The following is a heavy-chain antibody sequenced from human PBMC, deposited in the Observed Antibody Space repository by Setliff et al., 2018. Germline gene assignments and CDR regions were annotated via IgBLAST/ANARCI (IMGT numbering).Heavy chain of an antibody. Sequence: GSLRLSCSASGFTFSSSWMSWVRQAPGKGLEWVANIKEDGSEEYYVDSVKGRFTISRDNAKNSLYLQARSLRAEDTAVYYCARFGYYGSSGYYSSYHSYYMDVWGRGTTVTVSS. D-gene: IGHD3-22*01. CDR2: IKEDGSEE. CDR3: ARFGYYGSSGYYSSYHSYYMDV. CDR1: GFTFSSSW. V-gene: IGHV3-7*03. J-gene: IGHJ6*03.